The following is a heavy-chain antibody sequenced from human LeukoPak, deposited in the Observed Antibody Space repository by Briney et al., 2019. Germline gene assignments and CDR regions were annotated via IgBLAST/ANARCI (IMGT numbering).Heavy chain of an antibody. CDR1: GYSISSGYY. D-gene: IGHD3-22*01. Sequence: ETSETLSLTCTVSGYSISSGYYWGWIRQPPGKGLEWIGSIYHSGSTYYNPSLKSRVTISVDTSKNQFSLKLSSVTAADTAVYYCARDPAPYYYDSSGYYWDYWGQGTLVTVSS. J-gene: IGHJ4*02. CDR2: IYHSGST. CDR3: ARDPAPYYYDSSGYYWDY. V-gene: IGHV4-38-2*02.